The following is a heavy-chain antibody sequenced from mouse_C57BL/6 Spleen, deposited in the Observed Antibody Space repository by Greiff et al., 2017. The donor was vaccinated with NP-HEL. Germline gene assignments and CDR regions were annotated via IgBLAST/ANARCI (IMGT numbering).Heavy chain of an antibody. CDR1: GYTFTSYG. CDR3: ARGLLPISHGYAMDY. J-gene: IGHJ4*01. D-gene: IGHD1-1*01. CDR2: IYPRSGNT. V-gene: IGHV1-81*01. Sequence: QVQLQQSGAELARPGASVKLSCKASGYTFTSYGISWVKQRTGQGLEWIGEIYPRSGNTYYNEKFKGKATLTADKSSSTAYMELRSLTSEDSAVYFCARGLLPISHGYAMDYWGQGTSVTVSS.